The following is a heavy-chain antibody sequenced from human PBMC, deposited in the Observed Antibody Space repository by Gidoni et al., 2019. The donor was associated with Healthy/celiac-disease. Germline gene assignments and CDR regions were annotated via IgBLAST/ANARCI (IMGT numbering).Heavy chain of an antibody. CDR3: ASGTYCSSTSCYFFWYGYYYGMDV. CDR2: IIPIFGTA. V-gene: IGHV1-69*01. CDR1: GVTFSSHS. J-gene: IGHJ6*02. Sequence: HVQPVQPGAVAQKPGPSVQVSCTASGVTFSSHSISWVRQAPGQGLDWMGGIIPIFGTANYAQKFQGRVTITADESTSTAYMELSSLRSEDTAVYYCASGTYCSSTSCYFFWYGYYYGMDVWGQGTTVTVSS. D-gene: IGHD2-2*01.